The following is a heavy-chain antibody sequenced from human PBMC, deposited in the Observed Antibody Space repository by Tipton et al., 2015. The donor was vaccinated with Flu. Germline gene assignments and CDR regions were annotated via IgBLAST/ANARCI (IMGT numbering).Heavy chain of an antibody. D-gene: IGHD6-6*01. J-gene: IGHJ4*02. Sequence: GLVKPSQTLSLTCAISGDSVSSDSAAWNWIRQSPSRGLEWLGRTFYRSKWYNDYAVSVTSRITINPDTSKNQFSLQLTSVTAADTAVYYFARDRHDFDYWGQGILVTVSS. CDR1: GDSVSSDSAA. CDR2: TFYRSKWYN. CDR3: ARDRHDFDY. V-gene: IGHV6-1*01.